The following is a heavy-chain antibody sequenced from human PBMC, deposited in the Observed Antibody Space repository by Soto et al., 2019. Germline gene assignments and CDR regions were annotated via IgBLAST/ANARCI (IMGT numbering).Heavy chain of an antibody. Sequence: DVQLLESGGGLVQPGGSLRLSCETSGFNFSDYSMNWVRQAPGEGLEWVAFISSSSSFIYYADSVQGRFSVSRDNARNLMYLEMTSLRVEDTATYYCAKDCGSGDGFDYWGQGILVAVTS. CDR1: GFNFSDYS. D-gene: IGHD3-10*01. V-gene: IGHV3-21*01. CDR3: AKDCGSGDGFDY. J-gene: IGHJ4*02. CDR2: ISSSSSFI.